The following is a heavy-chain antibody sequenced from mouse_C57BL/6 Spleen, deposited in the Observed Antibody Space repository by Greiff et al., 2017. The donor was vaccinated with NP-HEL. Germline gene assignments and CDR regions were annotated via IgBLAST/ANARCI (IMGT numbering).Heavy chain of an antibody. V-gene: IGHV5-4*01. CDR2: ISDGGSYT. Sequence: EVKVVESGGGLVKPGGSLKLSCAASGFTFSSYAMSWVRQTREKRLEWVATISDGGSYTYYPDNVKGRFTISRDNAKNNLYLQMSHLKSEDTAMYYCGRETGTRGAWFAYWGQGTLVTVSA. D-gene: IGHD4-1*01. CDR3: GRETGTRGAWFAY. J-gene: IGHJ3*01. CDR1: GFTFSSYA.